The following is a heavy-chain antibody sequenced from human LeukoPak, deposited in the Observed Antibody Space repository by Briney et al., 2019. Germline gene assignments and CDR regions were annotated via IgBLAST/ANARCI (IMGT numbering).Heavy chain of an antibody. J-gene: IGHJ3*02. D-gene: IGHD5-18*01. CDR2: INPNNGGT. Sequence: ASVKVSCKASGYTFTGYYMHWVRQAPGQGLEWMGWINPNNGGTNYAQKLQGRVTMTTDTSTSTAYMELRSLRSDDTAVYYCATENRGYSYGYAFDIWGQGTMVTVSS. CDR3: ATENRGYSYGYAFDI. V-gene: IGHV1-2*02. CDR1: GYTFTGYY.